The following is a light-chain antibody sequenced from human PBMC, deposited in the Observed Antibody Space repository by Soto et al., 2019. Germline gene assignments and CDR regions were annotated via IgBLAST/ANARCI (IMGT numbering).Light chain of an antibody. Sequence: QSALTQPASLSGSPGQSITISCTGTASDIGGHNYVSWYRHHPGKAPKLVIYEVSNRPSGVSNRFSGSKSDNTASLTISGLQAEDEADYYCSSFTSSSTWVFGGGTKLTVL. V-gene: IGLV2-14*01. J-gene: IGLJ3*02. CDR2: EVS. CDR1: ASDIGGHNY. CDR3: SSFTSSSTWV.